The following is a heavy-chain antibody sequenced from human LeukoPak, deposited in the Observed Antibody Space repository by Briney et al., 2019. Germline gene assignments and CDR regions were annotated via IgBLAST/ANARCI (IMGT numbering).Heavy chain of an antibody. CDR2: IYPGDSDT. Sequence: NHGESLKISCKGSGYSFTSYRIGWVRQMPGKGLEWMGIIYPGDSDTRYSPSFQGQVTISADKSISTAYLQWSSLKASDTAMYYCARPSSSGWYYFDYWGQGTLVTVSS. D-gene: IGHD6-19*01. V-gene: IGHV5-51*01. CDR1: GYSFTSYR. CDR3: ARPSSSGWYYFDY. J-gene: IGHJ4*02.